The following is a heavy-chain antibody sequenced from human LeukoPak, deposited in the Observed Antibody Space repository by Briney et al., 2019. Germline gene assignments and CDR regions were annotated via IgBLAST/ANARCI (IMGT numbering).Heavy chain of an antibody. CDR2: IYYSGST. CDR3: ARVISSGAYYDFWSGYSGWFDP. J-gene: IGHJ5*02. Sequence: PSETLSLTCTVSGGSISSGDYYWSWIRQPPGKGLEWIGYIYYSGSTYYNPSLKSRVTISVDASKNQFSLKLSSVTAADTAVYYCARVISSGAYYDFWSGYSGWFDPWGQGTLVTVSS. CDR1: GGSISSGDYY. V-gene: IGHV4-30-4*01. D-gene: IGHD3-3*01.